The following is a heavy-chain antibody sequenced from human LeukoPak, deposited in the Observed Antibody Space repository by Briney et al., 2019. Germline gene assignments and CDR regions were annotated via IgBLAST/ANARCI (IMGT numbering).Heavy chain of an antibody. CDR2: ISSSGSTI. J-gene: IGHJ4*02. V-gene: IGHV3-48*03. CDR1: GFTFSSYE. CDR3: ARDGSGWYAPNDY. D-gene: IGHD6-19*01. Sequence: GGSLRLSCAASGFTFSSYEMNWVRQAPRKGLEWVSYISSSGSTIYYADSVKGRFTISRDNAKNSLYLQMNSLRAEDTAVYYCARDGSGWYAPNDYWGQGTLATVSS.